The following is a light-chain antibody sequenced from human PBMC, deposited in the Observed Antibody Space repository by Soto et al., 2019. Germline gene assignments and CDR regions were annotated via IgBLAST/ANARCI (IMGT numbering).Light chain of an antibody. CDR2: GTS. V-gene: IGKV3-20*01. J-gene: IGKJ3*01. CDR1: QIISSSY. CDR3: QHYGNSPPFT. Sequence: EVVLTQSPGTLSLSPGERATLSCRTSQIISSSYLAWYQQKPGQAPRLLIHGTSTRASGIPDRFSGSGSGTYFTLSISRLEPEDFAVYYCQHYGNSPPFTFGPGTRVDFK.